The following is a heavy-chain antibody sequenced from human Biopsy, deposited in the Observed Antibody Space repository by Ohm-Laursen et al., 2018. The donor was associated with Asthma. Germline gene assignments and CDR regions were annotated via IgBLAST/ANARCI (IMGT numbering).Heavy chain of an antibody. V-gene: IGHV3-30*03. D-gene: IGHD6-6*01. J-gene: IGHJ4*02. CDR1: GFILSNYD. CDR3: ARGDWYGSASNGY. CDR2: LSYNGNNK. Sequence: SLRLSCSASGFILSNYDMHWVRQAPGKGLEWVAVLSYNGNNKYYADSVRGRFTISRDNSENTLYLQMNSLRVEDTAVYYCARGDWYGSASNGYWGQGALVTVSA.